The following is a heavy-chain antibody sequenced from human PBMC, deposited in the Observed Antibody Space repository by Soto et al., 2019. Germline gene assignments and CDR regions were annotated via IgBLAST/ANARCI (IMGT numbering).Heavy chain of an antibody. D-gene: IGHD2-15*01. Sequence: ASVKVSCKTSGFTFRSSAVQWVRQARGQRLEWIGWLVVGTGNTNYAQKFQQRVTISSDRSTNTVSMELSSLTSEDTAVYYCATGAYCSGGSCSDYYYYYYGMDLCGQGSTVTVS. CDR1: GFTFRSSA. CDR3: ATGAYCSGGSCSDYYYYYYGMDL. J-gene: IGHJ6*02. CDR2: LVVGTGNT. V-gene: IGHV1-58*01.